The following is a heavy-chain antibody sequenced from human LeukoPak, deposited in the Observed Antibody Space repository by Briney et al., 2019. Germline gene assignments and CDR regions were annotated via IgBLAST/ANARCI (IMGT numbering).Heavy chain of an antibody. Sequence: AGGSLRLSCAASGFTFSSYGMHWVRQAPGKGLEWVAFIRYDGSNKYYADSVKGRFTISRDNSKNTLYLRMNSLRAEDTAVYYCAKGSMIVVVMSYGMDVWGQGTTVTVSS. CDR3: AKGSMIVVVMSYGMDV. D-gene: IGHD3-22*01. CDR1: GFTFSSYG. V-gene: IGHV3-30*02. CDR2: IRYDGSNK. J-gene: IGHJ6*02.